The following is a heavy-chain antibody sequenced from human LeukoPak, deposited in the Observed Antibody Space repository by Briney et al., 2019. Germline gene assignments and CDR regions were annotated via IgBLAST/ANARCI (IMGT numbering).Heavy chain of an antibody. CDR1: GYTLTELS. CDR2: FDPEDGET. Sequence: ASVKVSCKVSGYTLTELSMHWVRQAPGKGLEWMGGFDPEDGETIYAQKFQGRVTMTEDTSTDTAYMELSSLRSEDTAVYYCATPPGQGHYYYMDVWGKGTTVTVSS. V-gene: IGHV1-24*01. J-gene: IGHJ6*03. CDR3: ATPPGQGHYYYMDV.